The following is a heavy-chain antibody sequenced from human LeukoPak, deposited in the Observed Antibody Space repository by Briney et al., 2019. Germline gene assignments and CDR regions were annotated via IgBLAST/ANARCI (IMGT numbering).Heavy chain of an antibody. CDR2: ISYDGSNK. D-gene: IGHD6-13*01. Sequence: GGSLRLSCAASGFTFSSYGMHWVRQAPGKGLEWVAVISYDGSNKYYADSVKGRFTISRDNSKNTLYLQMNSLRAEDTAVYYCARDSEAAGLDYWGQGTLVTVSS. CDR3: ARDSEAAGLDY. J-gene: IGHJ4*02. CDR1: GFTFSSYG. V-gene: IGHV3-30*03.